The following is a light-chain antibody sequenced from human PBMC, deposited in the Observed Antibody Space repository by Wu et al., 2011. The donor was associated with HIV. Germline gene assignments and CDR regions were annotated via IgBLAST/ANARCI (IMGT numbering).Light chain of an antibody. CDR2: GAS. V-gene: IGKV3-15*01. J-gene: IGKJ4*01. CDR3: QHYNNWPATLT. CDR1: QSVSSN. Sequence: EIVMTQSPATLSVSPGERATLSCRASQSVSSNLAWYQQKPGQAPRLLIYGASTRATGFPARFGGSGSGTEFTLTISSMQSEDFAVYYCQHYNNWPATLTFGGGTKVEIK.